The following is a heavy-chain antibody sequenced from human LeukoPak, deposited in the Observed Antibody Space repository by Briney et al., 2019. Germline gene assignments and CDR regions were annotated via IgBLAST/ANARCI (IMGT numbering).Heavy chain of an antibody. Sequence: GGSLRLSCAASEFTFSIYAMSWVRQAPGRGLEWVASITSTGESTWYAGSVKGRFTISRDNSKYTVYLQMNSLRAEDTAVYYCARVSPGYSYGYYPRFFDYWGQGALVTVSS. V-gene: IGHV3-23*01. CDR1: EFTFSIYA. J-gene: IGHJ4*02. D-gene: IGHD5-18*01. CDR3: ARVSPGYSYGYYPRFFDY. CDR2: ITSTGEST.